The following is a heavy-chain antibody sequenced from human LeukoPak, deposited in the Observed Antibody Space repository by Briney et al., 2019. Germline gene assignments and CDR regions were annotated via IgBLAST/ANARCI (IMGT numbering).Heavy chain of an antibody. CDR2: ISGTGGRT. CDR1: GFTFSSYA. Sequence: GGSLRLSCAASGFTFSSYAMSWVRQAPGKGLEWVSAISGTGGRTYYADSVKGRFTISRDNSKNTLYLQMNSLRAEDTALYYCARELASSGWFDPWGQGTLVAVSS. D-gene: IGHD6-19*01. V-gene: IGHV3-23*01. CDR3: ARELASSGWFDP. J-gene: IGHJ5*02.